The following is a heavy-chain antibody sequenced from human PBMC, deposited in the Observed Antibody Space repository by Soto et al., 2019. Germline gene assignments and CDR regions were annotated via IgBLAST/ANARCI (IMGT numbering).Heavy chain of an antibody. CDR2: IYYSGGT. CDR3: ARDEDAFDY. V-gene: IGHV4-59*01. Sequence: SETLSLTCTVSGGSISTYYWSWIRQPPGKGLEWIGYIYYSGGTNYNPPLKSRVTISVDTSKNQFSLKLTSVTAADTAVYYCARDEDAFDYWGLGTLVTVSS. J-gene: IGHJ4*02. CDR1: GGSISTYY.